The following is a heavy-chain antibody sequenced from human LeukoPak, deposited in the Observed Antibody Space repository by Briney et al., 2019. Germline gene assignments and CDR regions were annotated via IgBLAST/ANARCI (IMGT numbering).Heavy chain of an antibody. CDR2: IRYDGSNK. CDR1: GFTFSSYG. J-gene: IGHJ4*02. D-gene: IGHD4-23*01. Sequence: GGSLRLSCAASGFTFSSYGMHWVRQAPGKGLEWVAFIRYDGSNKYYADSVKGRFTISRDNSKSTLYLQMNSLRAEDTAVYYCASNPAGPTVASGDYWGQGTLVTVSS. V-gene: IGHV3-30*02. CDR3: ASNPAGPTVASGDY.